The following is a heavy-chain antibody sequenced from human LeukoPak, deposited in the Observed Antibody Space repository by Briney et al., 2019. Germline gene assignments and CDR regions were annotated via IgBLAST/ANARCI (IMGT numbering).Heavy chain of an antibody. Sequence: GASVKVSCKASGYTFTSYGISWVRQAPGQGLEWMGWIGAYNGDTNYAQKLQGRVTMTTDTSTSTAYMELRSLRPDDTAVYYCARQQWLDGAYYFDYWGQGTLVTVSS. CDR3: ARQQWLDGAYYFDY. CDR2: IGAYNGDT. D-gene: IGHD6-19*01. J-gene: IGHJ4*02. CDR1: GYTFTSYG. V-gene: IGHV1-18*01.